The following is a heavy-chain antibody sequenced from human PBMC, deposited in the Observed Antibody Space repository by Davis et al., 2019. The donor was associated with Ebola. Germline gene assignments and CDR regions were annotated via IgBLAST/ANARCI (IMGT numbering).Heavy chain of an antibody. J-gene: IGHJ5*02. CDR3: ARSSKRFRDFFWFDP. D-gene: IGHD3-3*01. CDR2: TSSSGSTI. V-gene: IGHV3-11*01. Sequence: PSETLSLTCAVYGGSFSDYYMSWIRQAPGKGLEWVSYTSSSGSTIYYADSVKGRFTISRDNAKNSLYLQMNSLRAEDTAVYYCARSSKRFRDFFWFDPWGQGTLVTVSS. CDR1: GGSFSDYY.